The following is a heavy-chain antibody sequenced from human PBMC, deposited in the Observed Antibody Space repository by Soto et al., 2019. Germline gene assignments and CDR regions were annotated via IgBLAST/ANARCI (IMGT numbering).Heavy chain of an antibody. J-gene: IGHJ5*02. Sequence: QVQLVQSGAEEKKPGASVKVSCKASGYTFTSYAMHWVRQAPGQRLEWMGWINAGNGNTKYSQKFQGRVTITRDTSASTAYMELSSLRSEDKAVYYCARRIAERGYNWFDPWGQGTLVTVSS. CDR3: ARRIAERGYNWFDP. V-gene: IGHV1-3*05. CDR2: INAGNGNT. D-gene: IGHD6-13*01. CDR1: GYTFTSYA.